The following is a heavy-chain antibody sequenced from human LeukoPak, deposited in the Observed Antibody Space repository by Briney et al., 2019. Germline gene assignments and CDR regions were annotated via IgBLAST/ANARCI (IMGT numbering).Heavy chain of an antibody. CDR1: GFTFDDYT. CDR3: AKDLGMTTVTTVLDY. J-gene: IGHJ4*02. D-gene: IGHD4-17*01. V-gene: IGHV3-9*01. CDR2: ISWNSGSI. Sequence: PGRSLRLSCAASGFTFDDYTMHWVRQAPGKDLEWVSGISWNSGSIGYADSVKGRFTISRDNAKNSLYLQMNSLRAEDTALYYCAKDLGMTTVTTVLDYWGQGTLVTVSS.